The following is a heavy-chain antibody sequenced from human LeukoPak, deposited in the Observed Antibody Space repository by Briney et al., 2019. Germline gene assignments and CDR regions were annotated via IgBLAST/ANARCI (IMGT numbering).Heavy chain of an antibody. J-gene: IGHJ4*02. CDR1: GFTFSTYP. Sequence: GGSLRLSCSASGFTFSTYPMHWVRQAPGKGLEWVATIKYDGSETYYVDSVRGRFSISRDNAKNSLYLQMNSLRAEDTAVYYRARDSTLSNYWGQGTLVTVSS. CDR2: IKYDGSET. D-gene: IGHD3-16*01. V-gene: IGHV3-7*04. CDR3: ARDSTLSNY.